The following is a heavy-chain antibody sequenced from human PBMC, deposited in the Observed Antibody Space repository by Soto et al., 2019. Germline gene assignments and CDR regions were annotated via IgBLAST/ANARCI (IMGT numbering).Heavy chain of an antibody. Sequence: ASVKVSCKASGYTSTSYAMHWVRQAPGQRLEWMGWINAGNGNTKYSQKFQGRVTITRDTSASTAYMELSSLRSEDTAVYYCARGPIGSGWYRVYFDYWGQGTLVTVSS. J-gene: IGHJ4*02. D-gene: IGHD6-19*01. V-gene: IGHV1-3*01. CDR1: GYTSTSYA. CDR3: ARGPIGSGWYRVYFDY. CDR2: INAGNGNT.